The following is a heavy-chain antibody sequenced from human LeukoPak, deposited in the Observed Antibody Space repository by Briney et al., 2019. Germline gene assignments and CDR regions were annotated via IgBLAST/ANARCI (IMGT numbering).Heavy chain of an antibody. CDR2: FDPEDGET. V-gene: IGHV1-24*01. Sequence: ASVKVSCKVSGYTLTELSMHWVRQAPGKGLEWMGGFDPEDGETIYAQKFQGRVTMTEDTSTDTAYMELSSLRSEDTAVYYCATLPYYGSNVDAFDIWGQGTMVTVSS. CDR1: GYTLTELS. D-gene: IGHD3-10*01. CDR3: ATLPYYGSNVDAFDI. J-gene: IGHJ3*02.